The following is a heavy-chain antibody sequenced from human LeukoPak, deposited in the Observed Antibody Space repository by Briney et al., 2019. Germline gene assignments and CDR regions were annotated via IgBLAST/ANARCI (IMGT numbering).Heavy chain of an antibody. Sequence: ASVKVSCKASGYTFTGYCMHWVRQAPGQGLEWMGIINPSGGSTSYAQKFQGRVTMTRDMSTSTVYMELSSLRSEDTAVYYCAILWFGEFTFDIWGQGTMVTVSS. CDR1: GYTFTGYC. D-gene: IGHD3-10*01. V-gene: IGHV1-46*01. CDR3: AILWFGEFTFDI. J-gene: IGHJ3*02. CDR2: INPSGGST.